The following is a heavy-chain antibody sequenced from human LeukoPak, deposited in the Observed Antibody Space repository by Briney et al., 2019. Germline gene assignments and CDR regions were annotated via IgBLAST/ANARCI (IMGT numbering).Heavy chain of an antibody. CDR2: IFHSGSA. CDR3: ARGWDCSITSCYAIDY. Sequence: SETLSLTCAVSGYSFSSGYYWGWIRQPPGKGLEWIGSIFHSGSAYYSPSLKSRVTISIDTSKNQFSLKLSSVAAADTAVYYCARGWDCSITSCYAIDYWGQGTLVTVSS. J-gene: IGHJ4*02. CDR1: GYSFSSGYY. D-gene: IGHD2-2*01. V-gene: IGHV4-38-2*01.